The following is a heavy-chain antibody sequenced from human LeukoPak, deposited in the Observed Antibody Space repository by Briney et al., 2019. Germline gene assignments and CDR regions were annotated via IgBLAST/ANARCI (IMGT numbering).Heavy chain of an antibody. Sequence: QPGGSLRLSCAASGFTVSSNYMSWVRQAPGKGLEWVSVIYCGGSKYYADYVKGRFTISRDNSKNTLYLQMNSLRAEDTAVYYCARLRWDFYGMDVWGQGTTVTVSS. CDR1: GFTVSSNY. V-gene: IGHV3-53*01. CDR2: IYCGGSK. J-gene: IGHJ6*02. D-gene: IGHD3-3*01. CDR3: ARLRWDFYGMDV.